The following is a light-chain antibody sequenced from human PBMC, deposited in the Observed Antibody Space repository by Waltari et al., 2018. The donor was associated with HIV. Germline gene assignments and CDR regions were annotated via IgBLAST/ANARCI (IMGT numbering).Light chain of an antibody. CDR3: QAWDSSNVV. CDR1: KLGDKF. J-gene: IGLJ2*01. V-gene: IGLV3-1*01. CDR2: QDR. Sequence: SYELTQPPSVSVSPGQTATITCSGDKLGDKFPSWYQQKPGQSPVLVIFQDRSFTGSSSGNTATLTISGTQALDEADYYCQAWDSSNVVFGGGTHLTVL.